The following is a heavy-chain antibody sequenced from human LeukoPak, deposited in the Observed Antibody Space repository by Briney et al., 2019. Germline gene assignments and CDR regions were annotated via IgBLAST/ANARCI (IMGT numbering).Heavy chain of an antibody. J-gene: IGHJ4*02. Sequence: SETLSLTCTLSGGSISSYYWSWIRQPPGKGLGWIGYIYYTGSTNYNPSLESRVTISVDTSKKQFSLRLNSVTAADTAVYYCARHPRAAAGTWFDYWGQGTLVTVSS. V-gene: IGHV4-59*08. CDR3: ARHPRAAAGTWFDY. CDR2: IYYTGST. D-gene: IGHD6-13*01. CDR1: GGSISSYY.